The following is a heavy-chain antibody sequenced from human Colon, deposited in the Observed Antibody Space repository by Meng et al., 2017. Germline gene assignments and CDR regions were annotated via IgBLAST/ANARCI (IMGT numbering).Heavy chain of an antibody. J-gene: IGHJ4*02. CDR3: ARGGDWGFDY. V-gene: IGHV4-4*02. Sequence: HEHLQVAGPGRAKPSDTLSLPCAVSGSSIPHRNWWIWVRQAPGKGLEWIGDVFHTGGTSYNPSLESRLTISVDRSKNQFYLNLRSVTAADTATYYCARGGDWGFDYWGPGTLVTVSS. D-gene: IGHD3-16*01. CDR2: VFHTGGT. CDR1: GSSIPHRNW.